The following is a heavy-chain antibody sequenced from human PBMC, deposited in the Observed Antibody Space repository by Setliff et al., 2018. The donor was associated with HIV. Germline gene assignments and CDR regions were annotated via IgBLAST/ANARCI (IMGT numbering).Heavy chain of an antibody. CDR3: ARPMEIGRHPVAGQRDAFDI. CDR1: GFTFSSYW. Sequence: GGSLRLSCAASGFTFSSYWMHWVRQLPGKGLVWVSSMNSDGSRTTYADSVKGRFTISRDNAKKMLYVQMNSLRAEDTAVYYCARPMEIGRHPVAGQRDAFDIWGQGTLVTVSS. CDR2: MNSDGSRT. V-gene: IGHV3-74*03. D-gene: IGHD6-19*01. J-gene: IGHJ3*02.